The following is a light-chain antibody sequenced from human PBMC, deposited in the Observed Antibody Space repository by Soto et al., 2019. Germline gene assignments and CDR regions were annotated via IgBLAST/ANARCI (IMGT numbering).Light chain of an antibody. Sequence: EIVLTQAPGTLSLSPGERATLSCRASQIFNSKYLAWYQQKPGQAPRLLIYGASSRPSGIPDRFSGNASGTDFSLTIIRVKPDDSAVYYCQQYRTLWTFGQGTRVEIK. CDR3: QQYRTLWT. CDR1: QIFNSKY. CDR2: GAS. V-gene: IGKV3-20*01. J-gene: IGKJ1*01.